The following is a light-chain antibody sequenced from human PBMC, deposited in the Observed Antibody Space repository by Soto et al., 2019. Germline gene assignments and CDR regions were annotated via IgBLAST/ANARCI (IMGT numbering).Light chain of an antibody. Sequence: QSVLTQPASVSVSPGQSITISCTGTSSDVGGYNYVSWYQQHPGEAPKLMIYAVTDRPSGVSSRFSGSKSGNTASLTISGLQAEDEADYYCSSYTSSSTLFGTGTKVTVL. CDR2: AVT. V-gene: IGLV2-14*01. J-gene: IGLJ1*01. CDR1: SSDVGGYNY. CDR3: SSYTSSSTL.